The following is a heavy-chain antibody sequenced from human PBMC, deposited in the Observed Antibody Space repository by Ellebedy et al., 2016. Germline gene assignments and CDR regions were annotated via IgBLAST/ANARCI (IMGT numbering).Heavy chain of an antibody. CDR3: AKFAGGYSGYGFAFDI. CDR2: IYSGGST. D-gene: IGHD5-12*01. J-gene: IGHJ3*02. V-gene: IGHV3-53*01. Sequence: GESLKISXAASGFTLSRNYMSWVRQAPGEGLEWVSIIYSGGSTYYADSVKGRFTISRDNSKNTLFLQMNSLRAVDTAVYYCAKFAGGYSGYGFAFDIWGQGTMVTVSS. CDR1: GFTLSRNY.